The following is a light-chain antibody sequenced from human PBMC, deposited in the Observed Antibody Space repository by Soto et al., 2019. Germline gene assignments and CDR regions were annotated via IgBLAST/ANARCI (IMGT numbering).Light chain of an antibody. CDR1: QSVTSSS. CDR3: QHYGSSPGLT. J-gene: IGKJ4*01. Sequence: IVLTQSPAARFLSPGASATLFCRASQSVTSSSIAWHQQKPGQAPRLLIYGASSRATGIPDRFSASGSGTDFTLTISRLESEDSAVYYCQHYGSSPGLTFGGGTKVDIK. V-gene: IGKV3-20*01. CDR2: GAS.